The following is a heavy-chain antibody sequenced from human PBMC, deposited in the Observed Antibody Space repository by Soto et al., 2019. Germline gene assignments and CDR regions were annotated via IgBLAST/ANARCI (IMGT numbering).Heavy chain of an antibody. CDR1: GYTFTGYY. V-gene: IGHV1-2*02. CDR3: ARGSGSYNWFDP. CDR2: INPNSGGT. D-gene: IGHD1-26*01. Sequence: ASVKVSCKASGYTFTGYYMHWVRQAPGQGLEWMGWINPNSGGTNYAQKFQGRVTMTRDTSISTAYMELSRLRSDDTTVYYCARGSGSYNWFDPWGQGTLVTVSS. J-gene: IGHJ5*02.